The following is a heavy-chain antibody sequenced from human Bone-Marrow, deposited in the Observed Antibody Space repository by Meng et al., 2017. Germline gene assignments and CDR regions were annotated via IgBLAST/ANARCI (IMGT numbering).Heavy chain of an antibody. CDR2: INHSGST. Sequence: QQWSAGLLKPSGTLSLTFAVYGGSVSGYYWSWIRQPPGKGLEWIGEINHSGSTNYNPSLKSRVTISVDTSKNQFSLKLSSVTAADTAVYYCARVGVVVITPNWFDPWGQGTLVTVSS. J-gene: IGHJ5*02. CDR3: ARVGVVVITPNWFDP. D-gene: IGHD3-22*01. V-gene: IGHV4-34*01. CDR1: GGSVSGYY.